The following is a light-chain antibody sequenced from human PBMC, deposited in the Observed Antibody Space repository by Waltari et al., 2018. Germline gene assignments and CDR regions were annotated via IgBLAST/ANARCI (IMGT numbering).Light chain of an antibody. V-gene: IGLV2-23*03. J-gene: IGLJ2*01. CDR3: CSYAGRTTFVL. CDR1: TNDIGTYNL. Sequence: QSALTQPASVSGSPGQSITLSCTGTTNDIGTYNLVPWYQQHPGKAPKLISYEGTRRPSGVSDRFSGARSGNAASLTISGLQTEDEADYYCCSYAGRTTFVLLGGGTKLTVL. CDR2: EGT.